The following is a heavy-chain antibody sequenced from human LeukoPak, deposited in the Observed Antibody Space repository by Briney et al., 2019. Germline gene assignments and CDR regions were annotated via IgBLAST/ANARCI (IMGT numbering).Heavy chain of an antibody. CDR2: ISGDGGST. V-gene: IGHV3-43*02. CDR1: GFTFDDYA. CDR3: AKPWGRTRFDY. J-gene: IGHJ4*02. Sequence: GGSLRLSCAASGFTFDDYAMHWVRQAPGKGLEWVSLISGDGGSTYYADSVKGRFTISRDNSKNMLYLQMNSPRTEDTAVYYCAKPWGRTRFDYWGQGTLVTVSS. D-gene: IGHD2-8*01.